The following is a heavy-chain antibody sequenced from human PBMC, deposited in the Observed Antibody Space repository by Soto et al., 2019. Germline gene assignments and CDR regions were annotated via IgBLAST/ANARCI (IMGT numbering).Heavy chain of an antibody. CDR1: GYTFTGYY. J-gene: IGHJ6*02. V-gene: IGHV1-2*04. D-gene: IGHD6-13*01. Sequence: RASVKVSCKASGYTFTGYYMHWVRQAPGQGLEWMGWINPNSGGTNYAQKFQGWVTMTRDTSISTAYMELSRLRSDDTAVYYCARETNAIAAAGTDYYYYYGMDVWGQGTTVTVSS. CDR2: INPNSGGT. CDR3: ARETNAIAAAGTDYYYYYGMDV.